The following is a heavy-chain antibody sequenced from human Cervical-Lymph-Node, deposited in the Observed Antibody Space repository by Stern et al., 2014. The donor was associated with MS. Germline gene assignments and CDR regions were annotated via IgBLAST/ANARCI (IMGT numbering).Heavy chain of an antibody. J-gene: IGHJ1*01. D-gene: IGHD4-23*01. CDR2: IWYDGSNR. CDR3: AREGGNTAEYFQH. V-gene: IGHV3-33*01. CDR1: GFTFSSSG. Sequence: VQLVESGGGVVQPGRYLRLSCAASGFTFSSSGMHWVRQAPGKGLEWLASIWYDGSNRYYADSVKGQFTISRDNSKNTLYLQMNSLRAEDTAVYYCAREGGNTAEYFQHWGQGTLVTVSS.